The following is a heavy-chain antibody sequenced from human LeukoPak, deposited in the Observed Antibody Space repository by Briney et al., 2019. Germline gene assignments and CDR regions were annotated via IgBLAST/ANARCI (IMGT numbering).Heavy chain of an antibody. Sequence: ASVKVSCKASGGTLSSYAISWVRQAPGQGLEWMGGIIPIFGTANYAQKFQGRVTITADESTSTAYMELSSLRSEDTAVYYCARGQRNYFRAVDDWGQGTLVTVSS. J-gene: IGHJ4*02. CDR2: IIPIFGTA. CDR3: ARGQRNYFRAVDD. V-gene: IGHV1-69*13. CDR1: GGTLSSYA. D-gene: IGHD1-7*01.